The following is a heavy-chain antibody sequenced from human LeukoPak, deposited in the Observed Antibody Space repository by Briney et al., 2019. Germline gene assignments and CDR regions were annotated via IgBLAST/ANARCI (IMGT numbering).Heavy chain of an antibody. J-gene: IGHJ4*02. Sequence: GRSLRLSCAASGFTFSSYGMHWVRQAPGKGLEWVAVISYDGSNKYYADSMKGRFTISRDNSKNTLYLQMNSLRAEDTAVYYCAKDEQDYYGSGSYPDYWGQGTLVTVSS. D-gene: IGHD3-10*01. CDR2: ISYDGSNK. V-gene: IGHV3-30*18. CDR3: AKDEQDYYGSGSYPDY. CDR1: GFTFSSYG.